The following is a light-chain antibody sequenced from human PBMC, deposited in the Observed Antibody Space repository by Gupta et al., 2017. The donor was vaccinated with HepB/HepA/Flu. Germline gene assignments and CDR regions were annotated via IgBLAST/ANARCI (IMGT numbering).Light chain of an antibody. Sequence: SSELTQDPAVSVALGQTVRVTCQGDSLKNSEISWYQQRPGRAPLLVIYGKKNRPSGIPDRFSGSSSGNTAFLTITGAQAEDEADYHCASRDTTGNRLTFGGGTKLTVL. CDR2: GKK. V-gene: IGLV3-19*01. CDR3: ASRDTTGNRLT. CDR1: SLKNSE. J-gene: IGLJ2*01.